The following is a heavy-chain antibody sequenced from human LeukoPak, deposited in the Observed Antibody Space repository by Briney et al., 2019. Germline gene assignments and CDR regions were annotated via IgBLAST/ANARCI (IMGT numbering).Heavy chain of an antibody. CDR1: GGSFSGYY. D-gene: IGHD2-15*01. Sequence: SETLSLTCAVYGGSFSGYYWSWIRQPPGKGLEWIGEINHSGSTNYNPSLKSRVTISVDTSKNQFSLKLSSVTAADTAVYYCARKRRYCSGGSCAAYYYYYYYMDVWGKGTTVTVSS. J-gene: IGHJ6*03. CDR3: ARKRRYCSGGSCAAYYYYYYYMDV. CDR2: INHSGST. V-gene: IGHV4-34*01.